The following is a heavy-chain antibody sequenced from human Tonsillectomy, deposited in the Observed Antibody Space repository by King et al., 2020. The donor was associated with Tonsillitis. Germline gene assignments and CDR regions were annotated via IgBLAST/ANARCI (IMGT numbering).Heavy chain of an antibody. J-gene: IGHJ5*02. Sequence: VQLVESGGGVVQPGRSLRLSCAASGFTFSSYGMHWVRQAPGKGLEWVAVISYDGSNKYYADSVKGRFTISRDNSKNTLYLQMNSLRAEDTAVYYCARDWSTPTYYDFWSGYPPKWFDTWGQGTLVTVSS. CDR3: ARDWSTPTYYDFWSGYPPKWFDT. CDR2: ISYDGSNK. CDR1: GFTFSSYG. D-gene: IGHD3-3*01. V-gene: IGHV3-30*03.